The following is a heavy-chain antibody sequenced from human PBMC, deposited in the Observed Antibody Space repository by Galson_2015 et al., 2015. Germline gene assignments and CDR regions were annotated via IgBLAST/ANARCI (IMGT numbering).Heavy chain of an antibody. CDR2: ISSSSTI. V-gene: IGHV3-48*02. J-gene: IGHJ4*02. Sequence: SLRLSCAASGFTFSSYRMNWVRQAPGKGLEWVSYISSSSTIYYADSVKGRFTISRDNAKNSLHLQMNSLRDEDTAVYYCARDGYYYDSSGFGKSDYWGQGTLVTVSS. CDR3: ARDGYYYDSSGFGKSDY. CDR1: GFTFSSYR. D-gene: IGHD3-22*01.